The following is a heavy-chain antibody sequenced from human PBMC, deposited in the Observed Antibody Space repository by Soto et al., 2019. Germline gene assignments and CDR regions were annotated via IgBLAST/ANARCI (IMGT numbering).Heavy chain of an antibody. CDR1: GDSISSYY. CDR2: IYYSGST. CDR3: ARWGYNYLDY. J-gene: IGHJ4*02. Sequence: PSETLSLTCTVSGDSISSYYWSWIRQPPGKGLEWIGYIYYSGSTNYNPSLKSRVTISVDTSKNQFSLKLSSVTAADTAVYYCARWGYNYLDYWGQGTLVTVSS. V-gene: IGHV4-59*01. D-gene: IGHD5-12*01.